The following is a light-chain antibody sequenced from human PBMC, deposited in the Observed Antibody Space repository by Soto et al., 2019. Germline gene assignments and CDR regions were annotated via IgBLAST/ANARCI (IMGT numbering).Light chain of an antibody. CDR1: QGXGXW. J-gene: IGKJ4*01. CDR2: AAS. V-gene: IGKV1-12*01. Sequence: DVQMTQSPSSVSASVGDRVTISCRASQGXGXWLAWYQQKPGKAPKLLINAASTLQSGVPSRFGGSGSGRDFTLTITTLQPEDFATYYCQQASSFPLTFGGGTKVEIK. CDR3: QQASSFPLT.